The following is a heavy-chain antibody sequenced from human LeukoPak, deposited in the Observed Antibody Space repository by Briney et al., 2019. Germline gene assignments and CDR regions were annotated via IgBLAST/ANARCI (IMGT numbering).Heavy chain of an antibody. J-gene: IGHJ6*03. CDR2: VHISGST. Sequence: SQTLSLTCTVSGGSISSRSYCWSWIRQPAGKGLEWIGHVHISGSTNYNPSLKSRVTISVDTSKNQFSLKLSSVTAADTAVYYCARSVEGYCSGGSCYSYYYYMDVWGKGTTVTVSS. CDR3: ARSVEGYCSGGSCYSYYYYMDV. CDR1: GGSISSRSYC. V-gene: IGHV4-61*09. D-gene: IGHD2-15*01.